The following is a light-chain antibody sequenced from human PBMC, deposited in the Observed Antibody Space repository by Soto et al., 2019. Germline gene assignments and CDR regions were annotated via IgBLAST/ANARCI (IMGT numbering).Light chain of an antibody. CDR2: AND. J-gene: IGLJ2*01. CDR1: SSNIGRNT. CDR3: ATWDDSLNGLI. V-gene: IGLV1-44*01. Sequence: QSVLTQPPSVSGTPGQTVTISCSGSSSNIGRNTVNWHQQLPGTAPKLLIYANDQRPSGVPDRFSGSKSGTSASLAISGLRSEDEADYYCATWDDSLNGLIFGGGTQLTVL.